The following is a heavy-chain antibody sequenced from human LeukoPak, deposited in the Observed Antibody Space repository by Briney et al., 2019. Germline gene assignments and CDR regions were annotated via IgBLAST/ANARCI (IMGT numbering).Heavy chain of an antibody. CDR1: GFTFSSYS. J-gene: IGHJ3*02. CDR2: ISSSSSYI. V-gene: IGHV3-21*01. CDR3: ARDALLGGSSSLSGPTSSPAFDI. Sequence: GGSLRLSCAASGFTFSSYSMNWVRQAPGKGLEWVSSISSSSSYIYYADSVKGRFTISRDNAKNSLYLQMNSLRAEDTAVYYCARDALLGGSSSLSGPTSSPAFDIWGQGTMVTVSS. D-gene: IGHD6-6*01.